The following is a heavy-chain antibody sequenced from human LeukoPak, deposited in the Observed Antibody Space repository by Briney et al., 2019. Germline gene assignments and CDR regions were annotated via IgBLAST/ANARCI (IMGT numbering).Heavy chain of an antibody. Sequence: SQTLSLTCTVSGGSIPSNSYYWGWIRQPPGKGLEWIASVSYSGSTNYNPSLKSRVTISVDTSKNEITLKVNSVTAADTAVYFCARRGVERLLFPWGQGTLVTVSS. V-gene: IGHV4-39*01. CDR1: GGSIPSNSYY. CDR3: ARRGVERLLFP. J-gene: IGHJ5*02. CDR2: VSYSGST. D-gene: IGHD1-1*01.